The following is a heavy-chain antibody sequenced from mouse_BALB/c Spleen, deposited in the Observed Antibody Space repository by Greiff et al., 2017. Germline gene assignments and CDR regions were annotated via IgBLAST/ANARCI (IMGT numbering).Heavy chain of an antibody. Sequence: EVQLQESGPGLVKPSQSLSLTCSVTGYSITSGYYWNWIRQFPGNKLEWMGYISYDGSNNYNPSLKNRISITRDTSKNQFFLKLNSVTTEDTATYYCARDYDLYYFDYWGQGTTLTVSS. CDR2: ISYDGSN. D-gene: IGHD2-3*01. J-gene: IGHJ2*01. CDR3: ARDYDLYYFDY. V-gene: IGHV3-6*02. CDR1: GYSITSGYY.